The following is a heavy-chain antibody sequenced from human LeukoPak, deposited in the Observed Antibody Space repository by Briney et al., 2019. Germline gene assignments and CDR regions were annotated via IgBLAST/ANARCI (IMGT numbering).Heavy chain of an antibody. D-gene: IGHD3-22*01. Sequence: GASVSVSCKVSGYTLTELSMHWVRQARGKGREEMGGFDPEDGETIYTQKHEGRVTITEKTSTDTDYMQLSSMRADDTAVYCFAAGSGYSYVPFGYWGQGTLVAVSS. CDR3: AAGSGYSYVPFGY. CDR1: GYTLTELS. V-gene: IGHV1-24*01. J-gene: IGHJ4*02. CDR2: FDPEDGET.